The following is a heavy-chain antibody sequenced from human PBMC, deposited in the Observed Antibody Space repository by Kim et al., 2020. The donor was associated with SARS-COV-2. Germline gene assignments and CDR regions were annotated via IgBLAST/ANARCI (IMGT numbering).Heavy chain of an antibody. V-gene: IGHV3-21*01. CDR2: YR. Sequence: YRYYTDPMKAQFTISRDHATNSLYLQMNSLRAEDTAVDYCARDCLYGMDVWGQGTTVTVSS. CDR3: ARDCLYGMDV. J-gene: IGHJ6*02.